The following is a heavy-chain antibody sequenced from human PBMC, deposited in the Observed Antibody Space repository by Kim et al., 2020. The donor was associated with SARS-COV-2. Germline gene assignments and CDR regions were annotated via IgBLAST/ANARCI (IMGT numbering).Heavy chain of an antibody. J-gene: IGHJ5*02. D-gene: IGHD3-10*01. Sequence: LKSRVTITVDTTKNQFSLKLTSLTAADTAVYYCARGPHGSGSYGNWFDPWGQGNMVTVSS. V-gene: IGHV4-34*01. CDR3: ARGPHGSGSYGNWFDP.